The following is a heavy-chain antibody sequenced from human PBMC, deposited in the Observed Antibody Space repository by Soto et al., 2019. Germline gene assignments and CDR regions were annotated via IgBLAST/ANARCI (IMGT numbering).Heavy chain of an antibody. V-gene: IGHV1-69*13. CDR3: ASALCSGGSCYSAYYGMDV. Sequence: SVKVSCKASGGTFSSYAISWVRQAPGQGLGWMGGIIPIFGTANYAQKFQGRVTITADESTSTAYMELSSLRSEDTAVYYCASALCSGGSCYSAYYGMDVWGQGTTVTVSS. J-gene: IGHJ6*02. CDR2: IIPIFGTA. CDR1: GGTFSSYA. D-gene: IGHD2-15*01.